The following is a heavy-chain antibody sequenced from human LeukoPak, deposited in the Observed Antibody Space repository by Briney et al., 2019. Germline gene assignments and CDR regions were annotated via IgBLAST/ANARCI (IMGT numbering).Heavy chain of an antibody. J-gene: IGHJ4*02. V-gene: IGHV4-59*01. CDR1: GFTFSDYY. CDR3: ASSPAFGYCSGGSCYSLNY. D-gene: IGHD2-15*01. CDR2: IYYSGST. Sequence: PGGSLRLSCAASGFTFSDYYMSWIRQAPGKGLEWIGYIYYSGSTNYNPSLKSRVTISVDTSKNQFSLKLSSVTAADTAVYYCASSPAFGYCSGGSCYSLNYWGQGTLVTVSS.